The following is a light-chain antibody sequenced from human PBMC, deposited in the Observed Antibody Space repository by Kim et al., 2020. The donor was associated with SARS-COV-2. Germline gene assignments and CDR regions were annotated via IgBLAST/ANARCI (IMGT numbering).Light chain of an antibody. CDR1: QDLRND. V-gene: IGKV1-17*01. Sequence: GNRVTITCRARQDLRNDLGWYQQNPGRAPKRLIYGASSLQSGVPSRFSGSGSGTEFPLTISSLQPEDFATFFCLQHNTYPITFGQGTRLEIK. CDR3: LQHNTYPIT. CDR2: GAS. J-gene: IGKJ5*01.